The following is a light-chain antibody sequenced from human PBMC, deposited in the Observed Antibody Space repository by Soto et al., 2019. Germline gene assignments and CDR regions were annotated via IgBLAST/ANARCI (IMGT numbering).Light chain of an antibody. CDR3: QQYSNWPET. CDR1: PSISSN. V-gene: IGKV3-15*01. Sequence: EIVMTQSPATLSVSPGERASLSCRASPSISSNLAWYQQKPGQAPRLLIYDASTRATGIPARFSGSGSGTEFTLTISSLPSEYVAVYYGQQYSNWPETFGQGTKVEIK. CDR2: DAS. J-gene: IGKJ1*01.